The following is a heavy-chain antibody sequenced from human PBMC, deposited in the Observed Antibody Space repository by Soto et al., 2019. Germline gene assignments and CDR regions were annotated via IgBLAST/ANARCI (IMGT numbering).Heavy chain of an antibody. CDR1: GYTFATYG. CDR2: ISAYNGNT. D-gene: IGHD3-9*01. J-gene: IGHJ4*02. V-gene: IGHV1-18*01. CDR3: ARLDDFDWLAAFDY. Sequence: QVQLVQSGAEVKKPGASVKVSCKASGYTFATYGISWLRQAPGEGLEWMGWISAYNGNTNYAQKVQGRVTLTTDTSTSTAYMELTSLRSDDTAVYYCARLDDFDWLAAFDYWGQGTLVTVSS.